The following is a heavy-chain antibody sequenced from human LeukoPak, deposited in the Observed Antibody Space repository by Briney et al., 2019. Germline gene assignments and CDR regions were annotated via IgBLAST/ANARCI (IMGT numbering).Heavy chain of an antibody. CDR1: GFTFRDYG. D-gene: IGHD6-13*01. Sequence: GGSLRLSCAASGFTFRDYGMSWVRQAPGKGLEWVSALTGSGGTTYYADSVKGRFTISRDNSKNTLYLQMNSLRAEDTAVYYCAKDRYSSTPYYFDYWGQGTLVTVSS. CDR2: LTGSGGTT. J-gene: IGHJ4*02. CDR3: AKDRYSSTPYYFDY. V-gene: IGHV3-23*01.